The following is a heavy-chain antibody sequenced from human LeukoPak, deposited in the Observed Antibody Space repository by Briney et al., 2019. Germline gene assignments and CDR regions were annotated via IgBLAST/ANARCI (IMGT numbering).Heavy chain of an antibody. J-gene: IGHJ4*02. V-gene: IGHV3-23*01. CDR3: AKASDFDSSGFPIDVFDF. D-gene: IGHD3-22*01. CDR2: ISGAGGTT. Sequence: GGSLRLSCAASGFTFSTFDMSWVRQAPGKGLQWVSTISGAGGTTLFADSVKGRFTISRDNSNNKVFLQMNSLRVEDTAVYYCAKASDFDSSGFPIDVFDFWGQGLLVSVAS. CDR1: GFTFSTFD.